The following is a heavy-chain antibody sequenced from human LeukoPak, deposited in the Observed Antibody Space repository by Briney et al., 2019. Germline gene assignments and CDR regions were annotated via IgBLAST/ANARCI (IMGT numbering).Heavy chain of an antibody. J-gene: IGHJ4*02. Sequence: GGSLRLSCAASGFTFSSYWMSWVRQVPGKGLEWVANINQDGSEKKYVDSVKGRFTISRDNAKNSLYLQMNSLRAEDTAVYYCARDDDVFDYWGQGTLVTVSS. CDR2: INQDGSEK. V-gene: IGHV3-7*01. CDR3: ARDDDVFDY. CDR1: GFTFSSYW.